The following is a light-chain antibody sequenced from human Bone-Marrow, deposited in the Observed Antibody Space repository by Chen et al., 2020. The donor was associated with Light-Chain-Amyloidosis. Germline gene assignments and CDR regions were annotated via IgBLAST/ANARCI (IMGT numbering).Light chain of an antibody. Sequence: NFMLTQPHPVSESPGKTVIISCTRSSGSIATNYVQWYQQRPGSSPTTVIYEDDQRPSGVPERFSGSIDRSSNSASLTISGLKTEDEADYYCQSYQGSSQGVFGGGTKLTVL. CDR1: SGSIATNY. CDR2: EDD. V-gene: IGLV6-57*01. J-gene: IGLJ3*02. CDR3: QSYQGSSQGV.